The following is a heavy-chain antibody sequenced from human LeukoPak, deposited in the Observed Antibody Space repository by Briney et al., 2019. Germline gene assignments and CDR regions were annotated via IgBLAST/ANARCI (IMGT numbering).Heavy chain of an antibody. J-gene: IGHJ4*02. Sequence: PGGSLRLSCAASGFTFSRFWMHWVRQGPGKGLVWVSRINSDGSSTSYADSVKGRFTISRDNGKSTLYLQVNSLRAEDTAVYYCTRAGASAASFDYWGQGTLVSVSS. D-gene: IGHD6-13*01. V-gene: IGHV3-74*01. CDR1: GFTFSRFW. CDR2: INSDGSST. CDR3: TRAGASAASFDY.